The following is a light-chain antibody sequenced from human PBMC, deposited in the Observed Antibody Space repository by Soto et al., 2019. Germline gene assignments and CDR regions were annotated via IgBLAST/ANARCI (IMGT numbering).Light chain of an antibody. CDR1: QSLSSF. CDR3: QHYDSLPHT. CDR2: DAS. Sequence: EIVLTQSPATLSLSPGERATLSCRASQSLSSFLAWYQQKPGQAPRLFIYDASNRATGIPARFSGSGSGTDFTLTISRLAPEDFAVYYCQHYDSLPHTFGQGTKL. J-gene: IGKJ2*01. V-gene: IGKV3-11*01.